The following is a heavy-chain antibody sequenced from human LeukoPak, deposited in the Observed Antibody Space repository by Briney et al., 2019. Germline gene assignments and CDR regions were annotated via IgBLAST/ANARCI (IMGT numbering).Heavy chain of an antibody. D-gene: IGHD1-20*01. J-gene: IGHJ6*02. CDR1: GDSVASNSAA. Sequence: SQTLSLTCAISGDSVASNSAAWNWIRQSPSRGLEWLGRTYYRSKWYNDYAVSVKSRITINPDTSKNQFSLQLNSVTPEDTAVYYCARDRIGYNWNDVGYGIADPGMDVWGQGTTVTVSS. CDR3: ARDRIGYNWNDVGYGIADPGMDV. V-gene: IGHV6-1*01. CDR2: TYYRSKWYN.